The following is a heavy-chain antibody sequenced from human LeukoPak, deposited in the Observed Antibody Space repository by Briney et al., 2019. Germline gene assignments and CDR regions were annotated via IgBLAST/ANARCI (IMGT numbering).Heavy chain of an antibody. CDR2: IYTSGDT. CDR3: ARDQGWPFHFDC. V-gene: IGHV4-4*07. J-gene: IGHJ4*02. D-gene: IGHD6-19*01. Sequence: PSETLSLTCTVSGGSLSSYYWSWVRQPAGKGLEWIGRIYTSGDTPYTPSLKSRVTMLVDTSKNQFSLKLTSVTAADTAVYYCARDQGWPFHFDCWGQGALVIVSS. CDR1: GGSLSSYY.